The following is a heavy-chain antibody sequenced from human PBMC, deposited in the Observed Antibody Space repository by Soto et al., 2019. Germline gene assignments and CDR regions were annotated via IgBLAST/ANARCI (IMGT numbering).Heavy chain of an antibody. V-gene: IGHV3-30*18. CDR1: GFTFNIYG. J-gene: IGHJ4*02. CDR2: ISADGSNT. Sequence: GGSLRLSCAASGFTFNIYGMHWVRQAPGKGLEWVAVISADGSNTYYADSVKGRFTVSRDNSKNTLYLQMNSLRLEDTALYYCAKIWGTWTPPFDTWGQGLLVTVSS. D-gene: IGHD3-16*01. CDR3: AKIWGTWTPPFDT.